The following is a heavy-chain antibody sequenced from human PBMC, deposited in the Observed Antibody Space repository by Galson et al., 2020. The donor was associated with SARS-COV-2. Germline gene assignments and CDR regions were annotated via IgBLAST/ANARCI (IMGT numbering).Heavy chain of an antibody. CDR3: ARERVAYFDS. V-gene: IGHV4-59*01. CDR1: GGSIGSYY. J-gene: IGHJ4*02. CDR2: FYSGGTT. Sequence: SETLSLTCTVSGGSIGSYYWTWIRQPPGKGLEWLGYFYSGGTTNYNPSLTGRIVISVDKSKNQFSLKLSSVTAADTALYYCARERVAYFDSWGQGTQVTVSS.